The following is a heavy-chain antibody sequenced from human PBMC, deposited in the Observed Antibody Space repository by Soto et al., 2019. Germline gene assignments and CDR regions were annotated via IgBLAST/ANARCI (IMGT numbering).Heavy chain of an antibody. CDR3: AKDYDYVWGSYRSRGYFDY. D-gene: IGHD3-16*02. CDR1: GFTFSSYG. J-gene: IGHJ4*02. CDR2: ISYDGSNK. Sequence: QVQLVESGGGVVQPGRSLRLSCAASGFTFSSYGMHWVRQAPGKGLEWVAVISYDGSNKYYADSVKGRFTISRDNSKNTLSLQMNSLRAEDTAVYYCAKDYDYVWGSYRSRGYFDYWGQGTLVTVSS. V-gene: IGHV3-30*18.